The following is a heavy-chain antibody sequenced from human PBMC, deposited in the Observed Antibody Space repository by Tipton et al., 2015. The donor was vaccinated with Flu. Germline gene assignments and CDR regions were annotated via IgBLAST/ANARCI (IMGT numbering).Heavy chain of an antibody. J-gene: IGHJ4*02. Sequence: SLRLSCAASGFAFSTYWILWVRQAPGKGLEWVANIKEDGSTTYYLGSVRGRVTISRDNARNSVFLQMNSLRVEDTALYYCAIFKNTGHWGQGTLVTVS. CDR2: IKEDGSTT. D-gene: IGHD2/OR15-2a*01. CDR1: GFAFSTYW. V-gene: IGHV3-7*03. CDR3: AIFKNTGH.